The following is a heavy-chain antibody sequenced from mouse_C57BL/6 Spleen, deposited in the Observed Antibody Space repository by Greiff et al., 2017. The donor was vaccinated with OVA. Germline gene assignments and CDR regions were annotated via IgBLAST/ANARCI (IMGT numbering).Heavy chain of an antibody. V-gene: IGHV1-61*01. CDR2: IYPSDSET. J-gene: IGHJ3*01. CDR3: ARSRDYYGSSPLAY. D-gene: IGHD1-1*01. CDR1: GYTFTSYW. Sequence: VQLQQPGAELVRPGSSVKLSCKASGYTFTSYWMDWVKQRPGQGLEWIGNIYPSDSETHYNQKFKDKATLTVDKSSSTAYMQLSSLTSEDSAVYYCARSRDYYGSSPLAYWGQGTLVTVSA.